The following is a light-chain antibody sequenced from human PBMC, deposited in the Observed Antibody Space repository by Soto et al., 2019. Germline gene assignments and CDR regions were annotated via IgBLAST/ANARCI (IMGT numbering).Light chain of an antibody. V-gene: IGKV3-20*01. CDR3: QQYGSSPPK. Sequence: EIVLTQSPGTLSLSPGERATLSCRASQSVSSGYLAWYQHKPGQAPRLLIFGASIRSAGIPDRFTGSGSGADFTLTISRLEPEDFAVYYCQQYGSSPPKFGQGTKVDIK. CDR1: QSVSSGY. J-gene: IGKJ1*01. CDR2: GAS.